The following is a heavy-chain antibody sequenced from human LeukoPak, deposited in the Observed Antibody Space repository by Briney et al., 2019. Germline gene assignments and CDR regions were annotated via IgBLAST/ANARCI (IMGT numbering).Heavy chain of an antibody. CDR1: GYRFTKYW. V-gene: IGHV5-51*01. D-gene: IGHD3-10*01. CDR3: ARPESYYYGSGSYVY. J-gene: IGHJ4*02. CDR2: IYPGDSDS. Sequence: GESLKISCKGSGYRFTKYWIGWVRQRPGKGLEWMGSIYPGDSDSRYRPSFQGQVTISADNSISTASLQWSSLKASHTAIYYCARPESYYYGSGSYVYWGQGTLVTVSS.